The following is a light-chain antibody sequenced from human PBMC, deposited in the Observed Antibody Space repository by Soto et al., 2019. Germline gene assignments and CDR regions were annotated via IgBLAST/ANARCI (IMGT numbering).Light chain of an antibody. V-gene: IGLV2-14*01. CDR1: SGDVGAYNY. Sequence: QSVLTQPASVSRSPGQPITISCAGTSGDVGAYNYVTWFQQYPGKVPKLIIYDVSDRPSGVSDRFSGSKSGNTASLTISGLLAEDEADYYCGSYTTINTMIFGGGTKLTVL. J-gene: IGLJ2*01. CDR3: GSYTTINTMI. CDR2: DVS.